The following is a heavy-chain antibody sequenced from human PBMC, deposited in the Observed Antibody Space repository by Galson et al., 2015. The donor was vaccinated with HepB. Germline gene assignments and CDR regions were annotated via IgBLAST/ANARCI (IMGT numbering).Heavy chain of an antibody. CDR2: IDPSDSYT. CDR3: ARRPARIAAAATYYYYGMDV. D-gene: IGHD6-13*01. Sequence: QSGAEVKKPGESLRISCKGSGYSFTSYWISWVRQMPGKGLEWMGRIDPSDSYTNYSPSFQGHVTISADKSISTAYLQWSSLKASDTAMYYCARRPARIAAAATYYYYGMDVWGQGTTVTVSS. V-gene: IGHV5-10-1*01. CDR1: GYSFTSYW. J-gene: IGHJ6*02.